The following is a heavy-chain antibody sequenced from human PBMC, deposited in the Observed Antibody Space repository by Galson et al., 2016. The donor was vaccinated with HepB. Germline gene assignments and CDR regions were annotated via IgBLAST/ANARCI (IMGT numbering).Heavy chain of an antibody. CDR1: GFSLSTSGIR. CDR3: ARSYNNPNWLDS. CDR2: IDWDDDK. D-gene: IGHD3-10*01. J-gene: IGHJ5*01. V-gene: IGHV2-70*04. Sequence: PALVKPTQTLTLTCTFSGFSLSTSGIRVSWIRQPPGKALEWLARIDWDDDKFYSTSLKTRLTISKDTSKNQVVLTMTNMDPVDTATYYCARSYNNPNWLDSWGQGTLVTVAS.